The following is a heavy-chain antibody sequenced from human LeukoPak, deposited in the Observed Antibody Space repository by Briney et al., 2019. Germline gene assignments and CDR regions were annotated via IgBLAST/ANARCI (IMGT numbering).Heavy chain of an antibody. CDR3: AGGYSYGYNALDY. J-gene: IGHJ4*02. D-gene: IGHD5-18*01. Sequence: KPSETLSLTCAVYGGSFSGYYWNWIRQPPGKGLEWIGEINHSGSTNYNPSLKSRVTISVDTSKNQFSLKLSSVTAADTAAYYCAGGYSYGYNALDYWGQGTLVTVSS. CDR2: INHSGST. V-gene: IGHV4-34*01. CDR1: GGSFSGYY.